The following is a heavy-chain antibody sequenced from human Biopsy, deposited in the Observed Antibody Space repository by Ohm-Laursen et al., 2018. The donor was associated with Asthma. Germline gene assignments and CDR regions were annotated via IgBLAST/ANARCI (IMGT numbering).Heavy chain of an antibody. CDR1: GFSISSYG. V-gene: IGHV3-33*01. J-gene: IGHJ5*02. D-gene: IGHD3-10*01. Sequence: SLRLSCAAPGFSISSYGMHWVRQAPGKGLEWVTLIWYDGSKKYYSESVKGRFTIARDNSKNTLYLQMNSLRVEDTAMYYCARGREGSGSYFTSHWFDPWGQGTLVTVSS. CDR3: ARGREGSGSYFTSHWFDP. CDR2: IWYDGSKK.